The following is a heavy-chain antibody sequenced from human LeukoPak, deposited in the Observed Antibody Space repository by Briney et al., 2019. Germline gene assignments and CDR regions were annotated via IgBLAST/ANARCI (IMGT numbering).Heavy chain of an antibody. CDR2: IYYSGST. Sequence: PSETLSLTCTVSGGSISSYYWSWIRQPPGKGLEWIGYIYYSGSTNYNPSLKSRVTISVDTSKNQFSLKLSSVAAADTAVYYCARVRGSGSWLKVGSWDYYYYMDVWGKGTTVTISS. CDR3: ARVRGSGSWLKVGSWDYYYYMDV. J-gene: IGHJ6*03. V-gene: IGHV4-59*12. D-gene: IGHD3-10*01. CDR1: GGSISSYY.